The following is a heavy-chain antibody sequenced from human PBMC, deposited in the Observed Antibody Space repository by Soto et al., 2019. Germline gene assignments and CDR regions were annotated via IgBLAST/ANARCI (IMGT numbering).Heavy chain of an antibody. V-gene: IGHV4-34*01. Sequence: QVQLQQWGAGLLKPSETLSLTCAVYGGSFSGYYWSWIRQPPGKGLEWIGEINHSGSTNYNPSLKSRVTISVDTSKNQFSLKLSSVTAADTAVYYCARHAVLDYWGQGTLVTVSS. D-gene: IGHD6-19*01. CDR2: INHSGST. J-gene: IGHJ4*02. CDR3: ARHAVLDY. CDR1: GGSFSGYY.